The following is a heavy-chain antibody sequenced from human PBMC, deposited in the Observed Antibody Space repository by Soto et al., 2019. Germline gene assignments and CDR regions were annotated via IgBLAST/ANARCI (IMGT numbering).Heavy chain of an antibody. CDR1: GYTFTSYY. CDR3: ERGTTVTTPGYYYYGMDV. V-gene: IGHV1-46*01. J-gene: IGHJ6*02. CDR2: INPSGGST. D-gene: IGHD4-17*01. Sequence: ASVTVCCKASGYTFTSYYMHWVRQAPGQGLEWMGIINPSGGSTSYAQKFQGRVTMTRDTSTSTVYMELSSPRSEDTAVYYCERGTTVTTPGYYYYGMDVWGQGTTVTVSS.